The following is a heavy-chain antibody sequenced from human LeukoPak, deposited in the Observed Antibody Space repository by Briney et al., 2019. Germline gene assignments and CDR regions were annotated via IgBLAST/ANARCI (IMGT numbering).Heavy chain of an antibody. V-gene: IGHV3-7*01. J-gene: IGHJ4*02. Sequence: GGSLRLSCAASGFTFSGYWMSWVRQAPGKGPGWGANIKYDGSEKNYVDSVKGRFTISRDNPKTSLYLQINSLRADDTAVYYCAREGVHWYRYFDYWGQGTLVTVSS. CDR3: AREGVHWYRYFDY. CDR2: IKYDGSEK. CDR1: GFTFSGYW. D-gene: IGHD2-8*02.